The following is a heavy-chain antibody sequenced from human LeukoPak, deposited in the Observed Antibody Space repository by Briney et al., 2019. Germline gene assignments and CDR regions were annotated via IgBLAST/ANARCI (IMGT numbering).Heavy chain of an antibody. CDR2: IFSDGGT. Sequence: GGSLRLSCAASGFTVNGNYMSWVHQAPGKGLEWVSVIFSDGGTYYSDYVKGRFTISRDYSKNTLYLQMSSLRVEDTAVYYCARDSKGPAFWGQGTLVTVSS. J-gene: IGHJ4*02. V-gene: IGHV3-53*01. D-gene: IGHD2-15*01. CDR3: ARDSKGPAF. CDR1: GFTVNGNY.